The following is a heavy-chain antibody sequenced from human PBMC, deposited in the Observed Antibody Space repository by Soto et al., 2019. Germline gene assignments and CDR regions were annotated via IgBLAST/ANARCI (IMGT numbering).Heavy chain of an antibody. D-gene: IGHD6-19*01. CDR3: AKGKEGYGSEWSDY. CDR1: GFTFSSYA. V-gene: IGHV3-23*01. Sequence: PCGSLRLSCAASGFTFSSYAMSWVRQAPGMGLEWVSVISGSGGGTYYADSVKGRFTVSRDNSKNTLYLQMNTLRAEDTAIYYCAKGKEGYGSEWSDYWGQGTL. CDR2: ISGSGGGT. J-gene: IGHJ4*02.